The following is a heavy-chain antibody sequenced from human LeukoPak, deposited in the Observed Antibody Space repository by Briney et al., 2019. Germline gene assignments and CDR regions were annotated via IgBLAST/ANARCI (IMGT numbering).Heavy chain of an antibody. D-gene: IGHD6-19*01. CDR1: GFTFSSYS. Sequence: GGSLRLSCAASGFTFSSYSMNWVRQAPGKGLEWVSSSSSSSSYIYYADSVKGRFTISRDNAKNSLYLQMNSLRAEDTAVYYCAREGPSSGWYSDAFDIWGQGTMVTVSS. V-gene: IGHV3-21*01. CDR2: SSSSSSYI. CDR3: AREGPSSGWYSDAFDI. J-gene: IGHJ3*02.